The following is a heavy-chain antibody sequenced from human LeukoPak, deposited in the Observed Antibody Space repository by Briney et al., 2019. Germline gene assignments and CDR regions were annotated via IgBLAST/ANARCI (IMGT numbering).Heavy chain of an antibody. CDR3: ARHGVGATTPNFDY. CDR2: IYYSGST. J-gene: IGHJ4*02. D-gene: IGHD1-26*01. Sequence: SETLSLTCTVSGGSISSSSYYWGWIRQPPGKGLEWIGSIYYSGSTYYNPSLKSRVTISVDTSKNQFSLKLSSVTAADTAVYYCARHGVGATTPNFDYWGQGTLVTVSS. V-gene: IGHV4-39*01. CDR1: GGSISSSSYY.